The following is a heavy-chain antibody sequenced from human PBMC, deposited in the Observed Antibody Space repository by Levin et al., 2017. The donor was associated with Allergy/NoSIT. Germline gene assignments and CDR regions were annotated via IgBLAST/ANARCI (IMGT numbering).Heavy chain of an antibody. CDR1: GGSISSYY. J-gene: IGHJ6*03. CDR3: ARLSHYYYYMDV. Sequence: SCTVSGGSISSYYWSWIRQPPGKGLEWIGYIYYSGSTNYNPSLKSRVTISVDTSKNQFSLKLSSVTAADTAVYYCARLSHYYYYMDVWGKGTTVTVSS. V-gene: IGHV4-59*08. CDR2: IYYSGST.